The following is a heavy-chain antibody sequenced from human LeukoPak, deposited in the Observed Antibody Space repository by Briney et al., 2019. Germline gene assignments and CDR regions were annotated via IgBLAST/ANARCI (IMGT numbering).Heavy chain of an antibody. CDR3: ARSPGEWLGGYYMDV. D-gene: IGHD3-3*01. CDR1: GFTVSSNY. J-gene: IGHJ6*03. Sequence: AGGSLRLSCAASGFTVSSNYMSWVRQAPGKGLEWVSVIYSGGSTYYADSVKGRFTISRDNSKNTLYLQMNSLRAEDTAVYYCARSPGEWLGGYYMDVWGKGTTVTVSS. V-gene: IGHV3-53*01. CDR2: IYSGGST.